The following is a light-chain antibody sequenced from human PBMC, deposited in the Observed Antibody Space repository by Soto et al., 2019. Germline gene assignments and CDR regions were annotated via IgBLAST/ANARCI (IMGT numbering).Light chain of an antibody. CDR3: SSYTSRSLVI. CDR2: DVS. V-gene: IGLV2-14*01. Sequence: QSALTQPASVSGSPGQSITISCTGTSSDVGDYNYVSWYQQHPAKAPKLMIYDVSDRPSGVSNRFSVSKSGNTASLTISGLQAEDEADDYCSSYTSRSLVIFGGGTKLTVL. J-gene: IGLJ2*01. CDR1: SSDVGDYNY.